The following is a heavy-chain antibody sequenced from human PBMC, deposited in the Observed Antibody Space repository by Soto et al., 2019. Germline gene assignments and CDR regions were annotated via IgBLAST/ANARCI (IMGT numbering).Heavy chain of an antibody. Sequence: PGGSLRLSCSASGFTFFDFAIIFFRHSPFKWLEWVVFIRSKTYGGTTEYAASVKGRFTISRDDSKSIAYLQMNSLKTEDTAVYYCTHHRAGNYYYYSGMDVWGQGTTVTVSS. CDR2: IRSKTYGGTT. V-gene: IGHV3-49*03. D-gene: IGHD6-19*01. CDR1: GFTFFDFA. J-gene: IGHJ6*02. CDR3: THHRAGNYYYYSGMDV.